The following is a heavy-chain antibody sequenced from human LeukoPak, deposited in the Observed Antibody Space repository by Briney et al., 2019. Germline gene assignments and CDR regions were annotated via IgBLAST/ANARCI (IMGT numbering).Heavy chain of an antibody. Sequence: PGGSLRLSCAASGFIFSNYGMSWVRQAPGKGLEWVSSISGSATSHLYAESVKGRFTISRDNSKNTLYLQMNRLRVEDTAVYYCTRPPPPYEPSGPIWGQGTLVTVSS. CDR1: GFIFSNYG. J-gene: IGHJ4*02. CDR2: ISGSATSH. CDR3: TRPPPPYEPSGPI. V-gene: IGHV3-23*01. D-gene: IGHD1-26*01.